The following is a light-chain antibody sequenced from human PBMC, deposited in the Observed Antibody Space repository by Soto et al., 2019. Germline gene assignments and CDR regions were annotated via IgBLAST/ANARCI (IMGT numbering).Light chain of an antibody. CDR2: GIS. CDR1: QSISSTS. V-gene: IGKV3-20*01. CDR3: QHYSNSLWT. J-gene: IGKJ1*01. Sequence: EIELTQSPGTLSLSPGERATLSCRASQSISSTSLAWYQQKPGQAPRLLIYGISSRATGIPDRFSGSGSGTDFTLTINRLEPEDFAVYFCQHYSNSLWTFGQGTKVEIK.